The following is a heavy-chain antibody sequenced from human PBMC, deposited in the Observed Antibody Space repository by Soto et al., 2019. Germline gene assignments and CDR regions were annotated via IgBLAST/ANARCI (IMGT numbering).Heavy chain of an antibody. J-gene: IGHJ5*02. Sequence: GASVKVSCKASGGTFSSYAISWVRQAPGQGLEWMGGIIPIFGTANYAQKFQGRVTITADESTSTAYMELSSLRSEDTAVYYCARDFGSQSHENWFDPWGQGTLVTVSS. D-gene: IGHD1-26*01. V-gene: IGHV1-69*13. CDR3: ARDFGSQSHENWFDP. CDR1: GGTFSSYA. CDR2: IIPIFGTA.